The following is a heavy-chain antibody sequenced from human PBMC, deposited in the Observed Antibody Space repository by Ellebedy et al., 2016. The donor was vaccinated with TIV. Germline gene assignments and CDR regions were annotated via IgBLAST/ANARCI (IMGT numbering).Heavy chain of an antibody. CDR1: GGSISSYY. J-gene: IGHJ3*02. CDR3: ARVVWQQPVSYAFDI. V-gene: IGHV4-59*01. Sequence: MPSETLSLTCTVSGGSISSYYWSWIRQPPGKGLEWIGYIYYSGSTNYNPSLKSRVTISVDTSKNQFFLRLSSVTAADTAVYYCARVVWQQPVSYAFDIWGQGTMVTVSS. CDR2: IYYSGST. D-gene: IGHD6-13*01.